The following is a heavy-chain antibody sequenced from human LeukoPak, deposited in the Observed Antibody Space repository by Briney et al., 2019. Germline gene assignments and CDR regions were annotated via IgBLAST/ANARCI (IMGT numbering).Heavy chain of an antibody. J-gene: IGHJ4*02. CDR3: ARTYDSSGYYWEYFDY. D-gene: IGHD3-22*01. Sequence: PGGSLRLSCAASGFTFSSYSMNWVRQAPGKGLEWVSYISSSGSTIYYADSVKGRFTISRDNAKNSLYLQMNSLRAEDTAVYYCARTYDSSGYYWEYFDYWGQGTLVTVSS. CDR1: GFTFSSYS. CDR2: ISSSGSTI. V-gene: IGHV3-48*04.